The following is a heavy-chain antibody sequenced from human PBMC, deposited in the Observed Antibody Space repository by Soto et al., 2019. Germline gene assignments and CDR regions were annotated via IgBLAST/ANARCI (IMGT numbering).Heavy chain of an antibody. CDR3: ARGRGGYCSGGICYRLLDP. CDR2: MNPNSGDA. V-gene: IGHV1-8*01. D-gene: IGHD2-15*01. Sequence: ASVKVSCKASGYTFTNYETIWVRQATGQGLEWMGWMNPNSGDAVYAQKFQGRLTMTRDTSISTAYMELSSLTSDDTAVYYCARGRGGYCSGGICYRLLDPWGQGTLVTVSS. J-gene: IGHJ5*02. CDR1: GYTFTNYE.